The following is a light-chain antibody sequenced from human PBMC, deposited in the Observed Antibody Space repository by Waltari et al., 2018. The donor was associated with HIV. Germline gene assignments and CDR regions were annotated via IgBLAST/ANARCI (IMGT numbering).Light chain of an antibody. V-gene: IGLV2-11*01. J-gene: IGLJ1*01. CDR2: DVN. CDR1: SSDVRAYNY. CDR3: CSYAGIWGV. Sequence: QSALTQPRSVSGSPGQSVTISCTGTSSDVRAYNYVSWYQQHPGKAPKLMIYDVNKRPSGVPDRFSGSKSGNTASLNISGLQAEDESDYYCCSYAGIWGVFGTGTKVTVL.